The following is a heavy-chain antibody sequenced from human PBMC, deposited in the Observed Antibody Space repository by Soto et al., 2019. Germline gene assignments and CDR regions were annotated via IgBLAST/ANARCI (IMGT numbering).Heavy chain of an antibody. CDR1: GYTFTSYF. J-gene: IGHJ6*02. V-gene: IGHV1-46*01. CDR3: ARAYGSVTMNYYYGMDV. CDR2: VNPGVGST. D-gene: IGHD3-10*01. Sequence: QVQLVQSGAEVKKPGASVKVSCKASGYTFTSYFMHWVRQAPGQGLEWMGIVNPGVGSTTDAQKFQGRVTMTRDTSTSTVYMELSSLRSEDTAVYYCARAYGSVTMNYYYGMDVWGQGTTVTVSS.